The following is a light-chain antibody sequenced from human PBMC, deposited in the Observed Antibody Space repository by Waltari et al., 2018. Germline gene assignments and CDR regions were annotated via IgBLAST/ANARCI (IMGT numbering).Light chain of an antibody. V-gene: IGKV4-1*01. CDR3: QQYYSSRT. J-gene: IGKJ1*01. CDR2: WAS. Sequence: DIVMTQSPDSLAVSLGERATINCKSSQSVLYSSNNKNYLAWYQQKPGQPPKLLIYWASNRESGVTDRCSGSGSGTDFTLTISSLQAEDVAVYYCQQYYSSRTFGQWTKVEIK. CDR1: QSVLYSSNNKNY.